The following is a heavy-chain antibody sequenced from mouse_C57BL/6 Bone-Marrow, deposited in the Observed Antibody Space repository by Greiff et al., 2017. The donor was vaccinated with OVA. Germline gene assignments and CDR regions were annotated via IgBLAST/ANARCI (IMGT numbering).Heavy chain of an antibody. J-gene: IGHJ4*01. CDR3: ASWVGYYGSSYYAMDY. Sequence: EADGVDFSRYWMSWVRRAPGKGLEWIGEINPDSSTINYAPSLKDKFIISRDNAKNTLYLQMSKVRSEDTALYYCASWVGYYGSSYYAMDYWGQGTSVTVSS. V-gene: IGHV4-1*01. CDR1: GVDFSRYW. CDR2: INPDSSTI. D-gene: IGHD1-1*01.